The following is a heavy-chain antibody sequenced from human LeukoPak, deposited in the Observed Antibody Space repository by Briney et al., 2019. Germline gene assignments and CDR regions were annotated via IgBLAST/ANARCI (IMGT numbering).Heavy chain of an antibody. CDR2: IYYSGST. CDR1: GGSISSGGYY. CDR3: ARVFYYYGSGSYYPNQTPTQSYYFDY. Sequence: SQTLSLTCTVSGGSISSGGYYWSWIRQHPGKGLEWIGYIYYSGSTYYNPSLKSRVTISVGTSKNQFSLKLSSVTAADTAVYYCARVFYYYGSGSYYPNQTPTQSYYFDYWGQGTLVTVSS. V-gene: IGHV4-31*03. D-gene: IGHD3-10*01. J-gene: IGHJ4*02.